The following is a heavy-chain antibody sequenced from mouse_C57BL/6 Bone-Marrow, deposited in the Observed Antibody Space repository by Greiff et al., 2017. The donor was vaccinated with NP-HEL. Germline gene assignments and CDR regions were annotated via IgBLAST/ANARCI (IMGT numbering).Heavy chain of an antibody. CDR1: GYTFTTYP. J-gene: IGHJ4*01. D-gene: IGHD4-1*01. CDR3: ARRGWDYYAMDY. CDR2: FHPYNDDT. Sequence: VHLVESGAELVKPGASVKMSCKASGYTFTTYPIEWMKQNHGKSLEWIGNFHPYNDDTKYNEKFKGKATLTVEKSSSTVYLELSRLTSDDSAVYYCARRGWDYYAMDYWGQGTSVTVSS. V-gene: IGHV1-47*01.